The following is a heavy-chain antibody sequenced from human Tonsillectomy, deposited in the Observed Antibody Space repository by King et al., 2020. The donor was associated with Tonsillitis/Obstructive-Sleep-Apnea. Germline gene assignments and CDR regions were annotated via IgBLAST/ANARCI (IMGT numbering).Heavy chain of an antibody. V-gene: IGHV3-72*01. D-gene: IGHD6-13*01. J-gene: IGHJ6*02. CDR1: GFTFSDHY. CDR3: AREGIADYYYGLAV. Sequence: VQLVESGGGLVQPGESLRLSCAASGFTFSDHYMDWVRQAAGKGLEWVGRTKNNANSYTTEYAASVKGRFTISRDDSENSMYLQMNSLKTEDTAVYYCAREGIADYYYGLAVWGQGTTDTVSS. CDR2: TKNNANSYTT.